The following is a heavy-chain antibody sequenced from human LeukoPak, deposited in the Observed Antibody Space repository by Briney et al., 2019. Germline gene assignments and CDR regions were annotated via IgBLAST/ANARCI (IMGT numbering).Heavy chain of an antibody. J-gene: IGHJ6*03. CDR3: ARAQINMIRGVIITGYMDV. CDR2: INHSGST. CDR1: GGSFSGYY. Sequence: SETLSLTCPVYGGSFSGYYWSWIRQPPGKGLEWIWEINHSGSTNYNPSLKTRVTISVDTSKNQFSLKLSSVTAADTAVYYCARAQINMIRGVIITGYMDVWGKGTTVTISS. V-gene: IGHV4-34*01. D-gene: IGHD3-10*01.